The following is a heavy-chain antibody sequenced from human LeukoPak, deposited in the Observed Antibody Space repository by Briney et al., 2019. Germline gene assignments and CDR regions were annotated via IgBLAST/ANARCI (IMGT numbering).Heavy chain of an antibody. V-gene: IGHV4-61*02. CDR3: ARLSSGWGSYYFDY. D-gene: IGHD6-19*01. Sequence: SETLSLTCTVSGGSISSGSYYWSWIRQPAGKGLEWIGRIYTSGSTNYNPSLKSRVTISVDTSKNQFSLKLSSVTAADTAVYYCARLSSGWGSYYFDYWGQGTLVTVSS. J-gene: IGHJ4*02. CDR1: GGSISSGSYY. CDR2: IYTSGST.